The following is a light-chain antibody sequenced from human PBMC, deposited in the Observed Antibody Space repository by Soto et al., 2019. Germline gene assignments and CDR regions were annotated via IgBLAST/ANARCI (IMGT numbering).Light chain of an antibody. V-gene: IGLV2-11*01. CDR1: SSDVGGYNS. J-gene: IGLJ1*01. Sequence: QSALTQPRSVSGSPGQSVTVSCIGTSSDVGGYNSVSWYQEHPGKAPKLMIYDVIKRPSGVPDRFSGSKSGNTASLTISGLLAEDEADYYCCSYVGARRYVFVIGTKVTVL. CDR2: DVI. CDR3: CSYVGARRYV.